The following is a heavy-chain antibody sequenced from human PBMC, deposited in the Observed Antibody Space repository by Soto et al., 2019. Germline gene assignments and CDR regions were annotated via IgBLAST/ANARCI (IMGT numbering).Heavy chain of an antibody. V-gene: IGHV4-39*01. J-gene: IGHJ4*02. CDR2: IYYSGST. CDR1: GGSISSSSYY. CDR3: ARLTMVRGVSVDY. Sequence: SETLSLTCTVSGGSISSSSYYWGWIRQPPGKGLEWIGSIYYSGSTYYNPSLKSRVTISVDTSKNQFSLKLSSVTAADTAVYYCARLTMVRGVSVDYSGQGTLVTVSS. D-gene: IGHD3-10*01.